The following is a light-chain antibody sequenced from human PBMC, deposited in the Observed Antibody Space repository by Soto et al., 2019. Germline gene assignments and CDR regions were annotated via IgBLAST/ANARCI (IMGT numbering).Light chain of an antibody. CDR1: SSDVGGYNY. Sequence: QSVLTQPASVSGSPGQSITISCTGTSSDVGGYNYVSWYQQVPGKAPKLMIDEVTNRPSGVSNRFSGCKSGNRASLTISGLQAEVEASYYCSSYTPTNLNVVFAGGTKLTVL. V-gene: IGLV2-14*01. J-gene: IGLJ2*01. CDR2: EVT. CDR3: SSYTPTNLNVV.